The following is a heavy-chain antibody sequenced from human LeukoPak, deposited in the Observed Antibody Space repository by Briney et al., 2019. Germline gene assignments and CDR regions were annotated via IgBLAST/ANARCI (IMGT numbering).Heavy chain of an antibody. J-gene: IGHJ3*02. CDR3: ASGTSDVFDI. D-gene: IGHD4-23*01. CDR1: GYSISSGYY. V-gene: IGHV4-38-2*02. CDR2: IYHSGST. Sequence: SETLSLTCIVSGYSISSGYYWGWIRQPPGKGLEWIGSIYHSGSTYYNPSLKSRVTISVDTSKNHFSLNLSSVTAADTAVYSCASGTSDVFDIWGQGTMVTVSS.